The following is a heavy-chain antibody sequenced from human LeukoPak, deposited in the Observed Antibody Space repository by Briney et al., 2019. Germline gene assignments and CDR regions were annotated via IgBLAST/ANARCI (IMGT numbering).Heavy chain of an antibody. CDR1: GYTFTGYY. D-gene: IGHD3-9*01. V-gene: IGHV1-2*02. Sequence: GASVKVSCKASGYTFTGYYMHWVRHAPGQGLEWMGWINPNSGGTNYAQKFQGRVTMTRATSISTAYMELSRLRSDDTAVYYCAPATYYDILTGYLREAFDIWGQGTMVTVSS. J-gene: IGHJ3*02. CDR3: APATYYDILTGYLREAFDI. CDR2: INPNSGGT.